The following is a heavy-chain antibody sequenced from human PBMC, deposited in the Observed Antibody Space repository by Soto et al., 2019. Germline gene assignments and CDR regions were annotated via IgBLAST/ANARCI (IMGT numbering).Heavy chain of an antibody. CDR1: GYTFTSYD. CDR2: MNTNSGNT. J-gene: IGHJ6*03. V-gene: IGHV1-8*01. CDR3: ARDGASLEDYYYYYYSTDV. Sequence: QVQLVQSGAEVKKPGASVKVSCKASGYTFTSYDINWVRQATGQGLEWMGWMNTNSGNTGYAQKIQGRVTMTRNTYISTAYMELSSLRSEDTAVYYCARDGASLEDYYYYYYSTDVWGKGTTVTVSS.